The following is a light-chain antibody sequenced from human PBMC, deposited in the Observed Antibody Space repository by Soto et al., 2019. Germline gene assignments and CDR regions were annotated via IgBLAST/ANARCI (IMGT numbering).Light chain of an antibody. CDR1: SSDVGGYNY. CDR2: EVS. CDR3: SSYAGSNRLV. J-gene: IGLJ3*02. Sequence: QSALTQPPSASGSPGQSVTISCTGTSSDVGGYNYVSWYQQHPGKAPKLMIYEVSKRPSGVPDRFSGSKSGNTASLTVSGLQAEDEADYYFSSYAGSNRLVCGGGTKVTVL. V-gene: IGLV2-8*01.